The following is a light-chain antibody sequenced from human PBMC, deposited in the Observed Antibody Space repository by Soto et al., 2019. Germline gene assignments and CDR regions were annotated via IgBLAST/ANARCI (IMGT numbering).Light chain of an antibody. V-gene: IGKV3-15*01. Sequence: EIVMTQSPATLSVSPGERATLSCRASQSISTELAWYQQKPGQPPRLIIYSASTRATGVPARFTGSGSGSDFTLTISGLQSEDFAVYYCQQGHNWPLTFGQGTRLEI. CDR1: QSISTE. CDR2: SAS. CDR3: QQGHNWPLT. J-gene: IGKJ2*01.